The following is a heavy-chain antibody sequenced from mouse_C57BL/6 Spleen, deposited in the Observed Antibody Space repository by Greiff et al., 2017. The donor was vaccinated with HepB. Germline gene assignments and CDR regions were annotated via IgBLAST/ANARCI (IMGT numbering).Heavy chain of an antibody. V-gene: IGHV6-3*01. CDR1: GFTFSNYW. CDR3: TASSGYVAWFAY. CDR2: IRLKSDNYAT. D-gene: IGHD3-2*02. Sequence: EVQLVESGGGLVQPGGSMKLSCVASGFTFSNYWMNWVRQSPEKGLEWVAQIRLKSDNYATHYAESVKGRFTISRDDSKSSVYLQMNNLRAEDTGIYYCTASSGYVAWFAYWGQGTLVTVSA. J-gene: IGHJ3*01.